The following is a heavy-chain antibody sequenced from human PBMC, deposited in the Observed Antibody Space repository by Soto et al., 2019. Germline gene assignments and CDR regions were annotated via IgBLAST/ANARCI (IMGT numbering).Heavy chain of an antibody. Sequence: QVQLVQSGAEVKKPGSSVRVSCQVSGGTFTTYAFNWVRQAPGQGLEWMGGIIPMYNKPNYAPNFLGRATISADPSTSTAYMELTTLRSEDTAVYFCARGYSGGYYYAMDVWGQGTTVTVSS. CDR2: IIPMYNKP. V-gene: IGHV1-69*01. J-gene: IGHJ6*02. CDR3: ARGYSGGYYYAMDV. CDR1: GGTFTTYA. D-gene: IGHD4-4*01.